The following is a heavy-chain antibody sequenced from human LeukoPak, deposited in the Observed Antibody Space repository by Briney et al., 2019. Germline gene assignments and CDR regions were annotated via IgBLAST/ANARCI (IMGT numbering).Heavy chain of an antibody. Sequence: PGGSLRLSCAASGFTFSSYAMSWVRQAPGKGLEWVSAISGSGGSTYYADSVKGRFTISRDNSKNTLYLQMNSLRAEDTAVYYCARDPYSSGWWGYYYYGMDVWGQGTTVTVSS. CDR1: GFTFSSYA. CDR2: ISGSGGST. CDR3: ARDPYSSGWWGYYYYGMDV. D-gene: IGHD6-13*01. J-gene: IGHJ6*02. V-gene: IGHV3-23*01.